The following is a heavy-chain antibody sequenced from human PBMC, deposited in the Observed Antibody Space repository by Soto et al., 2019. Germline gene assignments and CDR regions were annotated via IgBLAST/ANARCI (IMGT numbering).Heavy chain of an antibody. CDR3: AGDRYYDSSGNDYYYGMDG. D-gene: IGHD3-22*01. J-gene: IGHJ6*02. CDR1: GGTFSSYT. V-gene: IGHV1-69*08. Sequence: QVQLVQSGAEVKKPGSSVKVSCKASGGTFSSYTISWVRQAPGQGLEWMGRIIPILGIANYAQKFQGRVTMTADKSTSTAYMELSSLRSEDTAVYYCAGDRYYDSSGNDYYYGMDGWGQGTTVTVSS. CDR2: IIPILGIA.